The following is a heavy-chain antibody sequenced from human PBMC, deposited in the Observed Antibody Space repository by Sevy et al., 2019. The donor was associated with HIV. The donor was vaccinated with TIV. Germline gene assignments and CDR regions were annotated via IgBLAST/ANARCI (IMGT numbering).Heavy chain of an antibody. Sequence: GGSLRLSCAASGFTFSSYAMHWVHQAPGKGLEWVAVISYDGSNKYYADSVKGRFTISRDNSKNTLYLQMNSLRAEDTAVYYCASWGGYSGLWGQGTLVTVSS. CDR2: ISYDGSNK. J-gene: IGHJ4*02. CDR1: GFTFSSYA. CDR3: ASWGGYSGL. V-gene: IGHV3-30-3*01. D-gene: IGHD5-12*01.